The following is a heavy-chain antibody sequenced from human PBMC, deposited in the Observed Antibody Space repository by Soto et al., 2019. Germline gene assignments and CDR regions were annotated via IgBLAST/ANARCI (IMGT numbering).Heavy chain of an antibody. J-gene: IGHJ4*02. CDR2: INWNSGNI. D-gene: IGHD2-15*01. V-gene: IGHV3-9*01. Sequence: GGSLRLSCAASGFTFDDYAMHWVRQAPGKGLEWVSGINWNSGNIGYADSVKGRFTISRDNAKNSLYLQMNSLRAEDTALYYCAKGYCSGGRCPDFWGQGTLVTVSS. CDR3: AKGYCSGGRCPDF. CDR1: GFTFDDYA.